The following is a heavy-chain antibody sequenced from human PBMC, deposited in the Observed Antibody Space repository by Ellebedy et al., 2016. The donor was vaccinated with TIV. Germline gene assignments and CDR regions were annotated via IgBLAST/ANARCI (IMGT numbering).Heavy chain of an antibody. J-gene: IGHJ1*01. CDR3: ARHPSTSAWYG. CDR1: GYSFTLFW. Sequence: GGSLRLXXKASGYSFTLFWITWVRQRPGKGLEWMGRIDPSDSYTNYSPSFQGHVTISADKSTSTAYLQWSSLRASDTAMYYCARHPSTSAWYGWGQGTQVTVSS. D-gene: IGHD2-2*01. CDR2: IDPSDSYT. V-gene: IGHV5-10-1*01.